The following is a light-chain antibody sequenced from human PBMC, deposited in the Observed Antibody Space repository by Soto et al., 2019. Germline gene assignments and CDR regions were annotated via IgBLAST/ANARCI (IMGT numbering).Light chain of an antibody. CDR2: KAS. V-gene: IGKV1-5*03. J-gene: IGKJ1*01. Sequence: DIQMTQSPSTLTASVGDRVTITCRASQSISSWLAWYQQKPGKAPNLLIYKASNLESGVPSRFSGSGSGTELTLTISSLQPDDFATYYCQQYNGTFGQGTKVEIK. CDR3: QQYNGT. CDR1: QSISSW.